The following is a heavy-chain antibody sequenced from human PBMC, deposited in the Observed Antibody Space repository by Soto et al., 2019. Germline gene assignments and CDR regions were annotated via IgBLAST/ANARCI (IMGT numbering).Heavy chain of an antibody. CDR1: GYRFTSYW. Sequence: GESQKISCRTSGYRFTSYWVAWVRQMPGKGLEWLGIIFPCDSDTRYSPSFQGQVTISADRSTCTFFLLWASLMTSDTAVYSCAGADKSGCINWLVPWCQGTLVTVS. J-gene: IGHJ5*02. D-gene: IGHD1-26*01. CDR2: IFPCDSDT. CDR3: AGADKSGCINWLVP. V-gene: IGHV5-51*01.